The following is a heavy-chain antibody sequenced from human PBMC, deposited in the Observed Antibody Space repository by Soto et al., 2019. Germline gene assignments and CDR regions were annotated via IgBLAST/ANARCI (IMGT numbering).Heavy chain of an antibody. V-gene: IGHV4-34*01. Sequence: SGTVSLTCAVDGGSFSGCYWSWIRQPPGKGLEWIGEINHSGSTNYNPSLKSRVTISVDTSKNQFSLKLSSVTAADTAVYYCAGLRTTVTTGQEGDIDYWGQGTLVTVSS. J-gene: IGHJ4*02. CDR1: GGSFSGCY. CDR3: AGLRTTVTTGQEGDIDY. D-gene: IGHD4-4*01. CDR2: INHSGST.